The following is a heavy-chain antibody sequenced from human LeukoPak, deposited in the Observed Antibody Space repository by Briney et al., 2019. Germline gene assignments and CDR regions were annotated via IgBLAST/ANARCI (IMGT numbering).Heavy chain of an antibody. CDR2: ISYDGSNK. CDR1: GFTFRSHG. D-gene: IGHD3-10*01. Sequence: PGGSLRLSCAASGFTFRSHGMHWARQAPGKGLEWVAVISYDGSNKYYADSVKGRFTISRDNSKNTLYLQMNSLRTEDTAVYYCAKSLGSGSYYYYGMDVWGQGTTVTVSS. J-gene: IGHJ6*02. CDR3: AKSLGSGSYYYYGMDV. V-gene: IGHV3-30*18.